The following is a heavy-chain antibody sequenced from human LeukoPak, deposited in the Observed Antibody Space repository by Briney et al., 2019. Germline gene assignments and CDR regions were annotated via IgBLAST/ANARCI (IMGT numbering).Heavy chain of an antibody. V-gene: IGHV1-2*02. CDR1: GYTFTGYY. Sequence: ASVKVSCKASGYTFTGYYMHWVRQAPGQGLEWMGWINPNSGGTNYAQKFQGRVTMTRDTSISTAYMELSRLRSDDTAVYYCARGSGVAVPAAILDYWGQGTLVTVSS. CDR3: ARGSGVAVPAAILDY. D-gene: IGHD2-2*01. J-gene: IGHJ4*02. CDR2: INPNSGGT.